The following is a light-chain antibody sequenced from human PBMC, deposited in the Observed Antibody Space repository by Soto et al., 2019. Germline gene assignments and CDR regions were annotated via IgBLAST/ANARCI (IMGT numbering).Light chain of an antibody. V-gene: IGKV1-27*01. J-gene: IGKJ1*01. CDR1: QAISKY. CDR3: QRYNSAPWT. Sequence: DIQMTQSPSSLSASVGDRVTITCRASQAISKYLACYQQKPGKVPQLLIYAASTLQSGVPSRFSGSGSGTDFTLTISSLQPEDVATYYCQRYNSAPWTFGPGTKVEIK. CDR2: AAS.